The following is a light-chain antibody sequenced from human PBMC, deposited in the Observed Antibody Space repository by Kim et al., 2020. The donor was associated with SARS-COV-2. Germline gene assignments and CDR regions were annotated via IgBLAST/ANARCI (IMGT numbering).Light chain of an antibody. V-gene: IGKV3-15*01. CDR2: DAS. CDR3: QQYKDWYT. CDR1: QSVSSN. Sequence: EIVMTRSPATLSVSPGERATLSCRASQSVSSNLAWYQQKPGQGPRVLIYDASTRVRGIPARFSGSGSGTEFTLTIDSLQSEDFAIYYCQQYKDWYTFGQGTKLEI. J-gene: IGKJ2*01.